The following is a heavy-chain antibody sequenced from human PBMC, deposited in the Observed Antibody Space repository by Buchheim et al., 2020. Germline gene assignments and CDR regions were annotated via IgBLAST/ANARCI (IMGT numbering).Heavy chain of an antibody. CDR1: GFVFRTYG. CDR3: AKTPRIKIFGVVDY. V-gene: IGHV3-30*18. D-gene: IGHD3-3*01. CDR2: ISYNGTTK. J-gene: IGHJ4*02. Sequence: QVQLVESGGGVVQPGGSLRLSCAVSGFVFRTYGMHWVRQAPGKGLEWVAVISYNGTTKYYADSVKGRFTISRDNSKNTLYLQMNSLRAEDTAVYYCAKTPRIKIFGVVDYWGRGTL.